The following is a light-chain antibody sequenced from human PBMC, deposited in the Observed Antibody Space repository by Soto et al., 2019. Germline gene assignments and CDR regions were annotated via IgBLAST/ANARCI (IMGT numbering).Light chain of an antibody. Sequence: QSALTQPRSVSGSPGQSVTISCTGTSSEVNNYKYVSWYQQYPGKAPKLLIYDVTKRPSGVPDRFSGSKSGSTASLTISGLQAEDEAEYYCSSYPDRYIWVFGGGTKVTVL. CDR1: SSEVNNYKY. CDR2: DVT. V-gene: IGLV2-11*01. J-gene: IGLJ3*02. CDR3: SSYPDRYIWV.